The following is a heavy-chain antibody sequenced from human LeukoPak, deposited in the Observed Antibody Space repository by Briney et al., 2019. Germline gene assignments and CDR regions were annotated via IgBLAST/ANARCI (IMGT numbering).Heavy chain of an antibody. CDR2: INHSGST. CDR1: GGSFSGYY. CDR3: ARGGPRRFGVVLRGFDP. Sequence: PSETLSLTCAVYGGSFSGYYWSWIRQPPGKGLEWIGEINHSGSTNYNPSLKSRVTISVDTSKNQFSLKLSSVTAADTAVYYCARGGPRRFGVVLRGFDPWGQGTLVTVSS. V-gene: IGHV4-34*01. D-gene: IGHD3-3*01. J-gene: IGHJ5*02.